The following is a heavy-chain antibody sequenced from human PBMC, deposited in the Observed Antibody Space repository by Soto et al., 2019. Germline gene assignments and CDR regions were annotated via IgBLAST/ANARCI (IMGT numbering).Heavy chain of an antibody. J-gene: IGHJ5*02. D-gene: IGHD3-22*01. CDR1: GGSISSSSYY. V-gene: IGHV4-39*01. CDR2: IYYSGST. Sequence: PETLSLTCTGSGGSISSSSYYWGWIRQPPGKGLEWIGSIYYSGSTYYNPSLKSRVTISVDTSKNQFSLKLSSVTAADTAVYYCARYYYYYSSGYYIRWFDPFGQRTPVPVS. CDR3: ARYYYYYSSGYYIRWFDP.